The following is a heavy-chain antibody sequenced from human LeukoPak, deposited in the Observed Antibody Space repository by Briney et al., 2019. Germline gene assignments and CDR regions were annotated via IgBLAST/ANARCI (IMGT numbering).Heavy chain of an antibody. CDR2: IDTDGRTT. V-gene: IGHV3-74*01. D-gene: IGHD5-18*01. CDR1: GFTFSRFW. J-gene: IGHJ4*02. Sequence: PGGSLRLSCAASGFTFSRFWMHWVRQPPGKGLAWVSRIDTDGRTTTYADSVKGRLTISRDNAKNTVYLQINSLRAEDTAVYYCAKLNSFGNDYWGQGVLVTVSS. CDR3: AKLNSFGNDY.